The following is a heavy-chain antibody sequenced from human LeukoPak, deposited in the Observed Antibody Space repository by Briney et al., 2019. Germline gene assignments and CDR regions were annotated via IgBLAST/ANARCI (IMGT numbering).Heavy chain of an antibody. V-gene: IGHV4-59*08. J-gene: IGHJ6*03. CDR1: GRSLGSYY. D-gene: IGHD3-16*01. Sequence: AETLSLTCTVSGRSLGSYYWSWIRQPPGKGRGWNGYILDSGITNNNPSRKSQLTISENTSKNQFSLRLSSVPAADTAVYYCARGGGFYHYMDVWGKGTTVSISS. CDR2: ILDSGIT. CDR3: ARGGGFYHYMDV.